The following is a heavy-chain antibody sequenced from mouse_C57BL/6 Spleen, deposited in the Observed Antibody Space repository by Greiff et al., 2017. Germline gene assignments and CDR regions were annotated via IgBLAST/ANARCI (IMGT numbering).Heavy chain of an antibody. CDR3: ARSDGYYPYYYAMDY. Sequence: EVQLQQSVAELVRPGASVKLSCTASGFNIKNTYMHWVKQRPEQGLEWIGRIDPANGNTKYAPKFQGKATITADTSSNTAYLQLSSLTSEDTAIFSVARSDGYYPYYYAMDYWGQGTSVTVSS. J-gene: IGHJ4*01. V-gene: IGHV14-3*01. CDR2: IDPANGNT. D-gene: IGHD2-3*01. CDR1: GFNIKNTY.